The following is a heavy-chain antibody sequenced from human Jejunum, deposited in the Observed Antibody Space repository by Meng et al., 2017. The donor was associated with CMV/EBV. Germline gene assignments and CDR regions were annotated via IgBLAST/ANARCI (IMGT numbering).Heavy chain of an antibody. CDR1: GDSTSNYY. Sequence: QVQVKEAGPGLVKPSETVSLMCTVSGDSTSNYYWNWIRQPAGKALEWVGRIYSGGSTNYNPSLKGRVTMSVDTSKNQISLRLTSVTAADTAMYFCAKGQSTDLGYYYDIDVWGHGTLVTVSS. CDR2: IYSGGST. J-gene: IGHJ6*02. CDR3: AKGQSTDLGYYYDIDV. V-gene: IGHV4-4*07. D-gene: IGHD5/OR15-5a*01.